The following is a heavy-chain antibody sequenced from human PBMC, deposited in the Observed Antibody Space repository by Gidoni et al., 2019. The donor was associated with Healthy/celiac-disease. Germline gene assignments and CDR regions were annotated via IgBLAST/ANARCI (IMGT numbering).Heavy chain of an antibody. Sequence: QVQLQESGPGLVKPSETLSLTCTLSGYSILSGYYWGWIRQPPGKGLEWIGSIYHSGSTYYNPSLKSRVTISVDTSKNQFSLKLSSVTAADTAVYYCASQRLRYNWNDESAIGFDPWGQGTLVTVSS. CDR1: GYSILSGYY. D-gene: IGHD1-1*01. J-gene: IGHJ5*02. CDR2: IYHSGST. V-gene: IGHV4-38-2*02. CDR3: ASQRLRYNWNDESAIGFDP.